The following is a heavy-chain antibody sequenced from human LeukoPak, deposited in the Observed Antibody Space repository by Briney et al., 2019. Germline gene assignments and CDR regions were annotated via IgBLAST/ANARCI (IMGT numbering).Heavy chain of an antibody. CDR2: TYYRSKWYT. CDR1: GGSVSSNSAA. J-gene: IGHJ5*02. V-gene: IGHV6-1*01. Sequence: SQTLSLTCASSGGSVSSNSAAWHWLRQSPSRGLEWLASTYYRSKWYTDYAPSVRSRITINPDTSKNQFSLQLNSVTPEDTAIYYCARAIGGDYVLSNWFDPWGQGTLVTVSS. CDR3: ARAIGGDYVLSNWFDP. D-gene: IGHD2-21*02.